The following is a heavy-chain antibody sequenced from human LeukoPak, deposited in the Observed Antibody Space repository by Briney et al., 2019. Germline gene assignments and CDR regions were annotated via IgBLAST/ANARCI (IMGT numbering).Heavy chain of an antibody. V-gene: IGHV3-74*01. CDR3: ARIRGGYYSDY. CDR2: INSDGSDT. CDR1: GFIFGNYW. D-gene: IGHD3-16*01. J-gene: IGHJ4*02. Sequence: GGSLRLSCAASGFIFGNYWMYWVRQAPGKGLVWVSRINSDGSDTTYADSVKGRFTISRDNAKNTLYLQMNSLRAEDTAVYYCARIRGGYYSDYWGQGTLVTVSS.